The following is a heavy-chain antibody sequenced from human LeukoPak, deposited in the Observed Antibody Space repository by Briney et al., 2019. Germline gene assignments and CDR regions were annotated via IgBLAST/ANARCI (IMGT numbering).Heavy chain of an antibody. CDR1: GVSISSSYYY. CDR2: IYYSGST. V-gene: IGHV4-39*01. J-gene: IGHJ4*02. CDR3: ARHIGT. Sequence: SETLSLTCTVSGVSISSSYYYWGWIRQPPGKGLEWIGSIYYSGSTYYNPSLKSRVTISVDTSKNQFSLKLRSVTAADTAVYYCARHIGTWGQGTLVTVSS. D-gene: IGHD1-26*01.